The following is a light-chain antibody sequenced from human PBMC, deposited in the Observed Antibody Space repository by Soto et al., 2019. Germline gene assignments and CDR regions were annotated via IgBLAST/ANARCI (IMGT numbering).Light chain of an antibody. J-gene: IGKJ1*01. CDR3: HSYDKWPPGA. CDR1: QSVSTN. V-gene: IGKV3D-15*01. Sequence: EIVVTQFPATLSESPGERVTLSFRASQSVSTNLAWYQQRPGEAPRLLICDASARAVDIPGRFSGSGSGTEFTLTISSLQQEDFAVYFCHSYDKWPPGAFGQGTKVDIK. CDR2: DAS.